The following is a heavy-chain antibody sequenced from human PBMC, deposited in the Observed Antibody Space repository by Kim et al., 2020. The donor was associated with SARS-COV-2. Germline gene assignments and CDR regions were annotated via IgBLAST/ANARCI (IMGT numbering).Heavy chain of an antibody. CDR2: IETSGSI. J-gene: IGHJ4*02. D-gene: IGHD6-19*01. V-gene: IGHV4-4*07. Sequence: SETLSLTCTVSGGSISIYYWSWIRQPAGKGLEWIGRIETSGSINYNPSLKSRVTMSADTTRNQFSLKLSSVTAADTAVYYCARVDSGWYHYWGQGTLVTVSS. CDR3: ARVDSGWYHY. CDR1: GGSISIYY.